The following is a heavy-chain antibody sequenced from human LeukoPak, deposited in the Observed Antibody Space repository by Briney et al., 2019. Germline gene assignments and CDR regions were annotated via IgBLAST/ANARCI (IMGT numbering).Heavy chain of an antibody. Sequence: SETLSLTCAVYGGSFSGYYWSWIRQPPGKGLEWIGEINHSGSTNCNPSLKSRVTISVDTSKNQFSLKLSSVTAADTAVYYCARGRDYYGSGAHYYMDVWGKGTTVTVPS. V-gene: IGHV4-34*01. J-gene: IGHJ6*03. CDR3: ARGRDYYGSGAHYYMDV. CDR2: INHSGST. D-gene: IGHD3-10*01. CDR1: GGSFSGYY.